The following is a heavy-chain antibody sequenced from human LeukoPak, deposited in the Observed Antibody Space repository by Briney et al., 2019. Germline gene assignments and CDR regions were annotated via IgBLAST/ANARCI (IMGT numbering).Heavy chain of an antibody. CDR3: ARNCGGDCYEGHYYYGMDV. D-gene: IGHD2-21*02. CDR2: TYYRSKWYT. J-gene: IGHJ6*02. CDR1: GDSVSSKSTA. V-gene: IGHV6-1*01. Sequence: SQTLSLTCAISGDSVSSKSTAWNWIRQSPSRGLEWLGRTYYRSKWYTGYAVSVKGRITINPDTSKNQFSLQLNSVTPEDTAVYYCARNCGGDCYEGHYYYGMDVWGQGTTVTVSS.